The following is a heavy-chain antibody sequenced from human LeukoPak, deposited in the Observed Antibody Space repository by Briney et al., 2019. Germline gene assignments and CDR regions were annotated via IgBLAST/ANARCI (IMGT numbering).Heavy chain of an antibody. CDR3: ARAHLTGVDAFDI. CDR1: GFTFSSYW. V-gene: IGHV3-7*01. CDR2: MNQDGSEK. D-gene: IGHD2-8*01. Sequence: GGSLRLSCAASGFTFSSYWMSWVRQAPGKGLESVTNMNQDGSEKYYVDSMKGRFTISGDNAKNSLYLEMNSLRAEDTAVYYCARAHLTGVDAFDIWGHGTMVTVSS. J-gene: IGHJ3*02.